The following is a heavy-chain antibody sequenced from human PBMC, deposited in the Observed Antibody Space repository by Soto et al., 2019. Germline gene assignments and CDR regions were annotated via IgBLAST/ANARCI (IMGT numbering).Heavy chain of an antibody. V-gene: IGHV3-11*01. CDR3: ARRVVGGKHFDY. CDR2: ISSSGSTI. Sequence: QVQLVESGGGLVQPGGSLSLSCAASGFTFSDYYMSWIRQAPGKGLEWVSYISSSGSTISHADSVKGRFTISRDNAKNSLYLQMNSLRAEDTAVYYCARRVVGGKHFDYWGQGTLVTVSS. CDR1: GFTFSDYY. J-gene: IGHJ4*02. D-gene: IGHD2-15*01.